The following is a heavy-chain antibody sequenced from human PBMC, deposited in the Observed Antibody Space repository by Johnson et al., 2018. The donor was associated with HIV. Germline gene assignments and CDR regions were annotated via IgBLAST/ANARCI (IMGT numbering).Heavy chain of an antibody. CDR2: ISGSGGST. D-gene: IGHD6-19*01. CDR3: ARCYEQWPGYPQDI. J-gene: IGHJ3*02. Sequence: EVQLVESGGGLVQPGGSLRLSCAASGFTFSSYAMSWVRPAPGKGLEWVSTISGSGGSTYYADSVKGRFTISRDNSKNTLYLQMNSLRAEDTAVYYCARCYEQWPGYPQDIWGQGTMVTVSS. V-gene: IGHV3-23*04. CDR1: GFTFSSYA.